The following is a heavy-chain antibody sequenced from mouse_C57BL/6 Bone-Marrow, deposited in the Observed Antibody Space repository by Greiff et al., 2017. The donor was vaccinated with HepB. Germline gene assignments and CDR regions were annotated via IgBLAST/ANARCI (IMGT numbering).Heavy chain of an antibody. CDR2: INPYNGDT. CDR1: GYSFTGYF. CDR3: ARGGSRGYCDY. D-gene: IGHD1-1*01. J-gene: IGHJ2*01. Sequence: VQLQQSGPELVKPGDSVKISCKASGYSFTGYFMNWVMQSHGKSLEWIGRINPYNGDTFYNQKFKGKATLTVDKSSSTAHMELRSLTSEDSAVYYCARGGSRGYCDYWGQGTTLTVSS. V-gene: IGHV1-20*01.